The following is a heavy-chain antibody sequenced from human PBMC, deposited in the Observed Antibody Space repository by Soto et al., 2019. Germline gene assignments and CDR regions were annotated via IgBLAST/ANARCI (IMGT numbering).Heavy chain of an antibody. CDR3: ARHTREESITIFGVAFDY. J-gene: IGHJ4*02. CDR1: GGSISSSSYY. V-gene: IGHV4-39*01. D-gene: IGHD3-3*01. CDR2: IYYSGST. Sequence: SETLSLTCTVSGGSISSSSYYWGWIRQPPGKGLEWIGSIYYSGSTYYNPSLKSRVTISVDTSKNQFSLKLSSVTAADTAVYYCARHTREESITIFGVAFDYWGQGILVTVSS.